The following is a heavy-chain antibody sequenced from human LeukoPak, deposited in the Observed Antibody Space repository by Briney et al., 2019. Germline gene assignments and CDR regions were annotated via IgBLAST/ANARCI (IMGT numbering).Heavy chain of an antibody. CDR3: AKDMYYDILTGYYMGYNWFDP. CDR2: ISSSGGST. J-gene: IGHJ5*02. V-gene: IGHV3-23*01. CDR1: GFTFSNYA. D-gene: IGHD3-9*01. Sequence: GGSLRLSCAASGFTFSNYAMSWVRHAPGKGLEGVSAISSSGGSTYYADSVKSRFTISKDNSKNTLYLQMNSLRAEDTAVYYCAKDMYYDILTGYYMGYNWFDPWGQGTLVTVSS.